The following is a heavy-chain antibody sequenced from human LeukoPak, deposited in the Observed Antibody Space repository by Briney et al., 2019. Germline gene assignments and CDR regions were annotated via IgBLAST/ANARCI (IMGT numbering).Heavy chain of an antibody. CDR3: ARSSYGGSLNWFDP. V-gene: IGHV3-64*01. CDR2: ISSNGGST. J-gene: IGHJ5*02. D-gene: IGHD4-23*01. Sequence: GGSLRLSCAASGFTFSSYAMHWVRQAPGKGLEYVSAISSNGGSTYYANSVKGRFTISRDNSKNTLYLQMGSLRAEDMAVYYCARSSYGGSLNWFDPWGQGTLVTVSS. CDR1: GFTFSSYA.